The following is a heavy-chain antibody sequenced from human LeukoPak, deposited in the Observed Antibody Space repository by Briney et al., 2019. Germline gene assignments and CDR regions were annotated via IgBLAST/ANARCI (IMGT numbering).Heavy chain of an antibody. V-gene: IGHV3-30-3*01. J-gene: IGHJ4*02. CDR1: GFTFSSYA. D-gene: IGHD3-9*01. CDR3: AKCPDYDILTGSLVALDY. Sequence: GRSLRLSCAASGFTFSSYAMHWVRQALGKGLEWVAVISYDGSNKYYADSVKGRLTISRDNSKNTLYLQMNSLRAEDTAVYYCAKCPDYDILTGSLVALDYWGQGTLVTVSS. CDR2: ISYDGSNK.